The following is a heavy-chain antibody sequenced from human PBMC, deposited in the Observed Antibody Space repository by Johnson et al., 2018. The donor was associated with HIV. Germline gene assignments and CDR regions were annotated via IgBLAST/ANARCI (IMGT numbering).Heavy chain of an antibody. J-gene: IGHJ3*02. Sequence: QVQLVESGGGVVQPGRSLRLSCAASGFTFSSYAMHWVRQAPGKWLEWVAVISYDGSHKYYADSVKGRFTISRDNSKNTLYLQMNSLRAEDTAVYYCARDGGYCSSTSCFRHWASAFDIWGQGTMVTVSS. CDR3: ARDGGYCSSTSCFRHWASAFDI. CDR2: ISYDGSHK. D-gene: IGHD2-2*01. V-gene: IGHV3-30-3*01. CDR1: GFTFSSYA.